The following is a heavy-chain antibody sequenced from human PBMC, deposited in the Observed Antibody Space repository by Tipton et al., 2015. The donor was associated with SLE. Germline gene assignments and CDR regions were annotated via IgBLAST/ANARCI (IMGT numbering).Heavy chain of an antibody. CDR1: GASISSSRYY. J-gene: IGHJ3*02. Sequence: TLSLTCTVSGASISSSRYYLGWIRQPPGKGLEWIGTISHSGNTDYNPSLKRRGTISVDTSKNQFSLKVRSVTAADTAVYYCARTVWARAFDIWGQGTMVTVSS. V-gene: IGHV4-39*07. D-gene: IGHD7-27*01. CDR3: ARTVWARAFDI. CDR2: ISHSGNT.